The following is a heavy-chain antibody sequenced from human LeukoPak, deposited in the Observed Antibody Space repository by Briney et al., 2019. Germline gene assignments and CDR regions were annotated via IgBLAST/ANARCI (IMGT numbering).Heavy chain of an antibody. Sequence: GGSLRLSCAASGFTVSSNYMNWVRQAPGKGLEWVSVIYSGGSTYYADSVKGRFTISRDNSKNTLYLQMNSLRAEDTAVYYCAREGRGYSGYFDYWGQGTLVTVSS. D-gene: IGHD5-12*01. CDR1: GFTVSSNY. CDR2: IYSGGST. V-gene: IGHV3-66*01. J-gene: IGHJ4*02. CDR3: AREGRGYSGYFDY.